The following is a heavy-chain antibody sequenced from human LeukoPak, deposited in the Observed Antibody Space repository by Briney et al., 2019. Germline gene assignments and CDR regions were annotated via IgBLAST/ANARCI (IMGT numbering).Heavy chain of an antibody. Sequence: ASVKVSFKTSGYTFTNYDINWVRQATGQGLEWMGWMNPNSGNTGYAQKFQGRVTMTGNTSISTAYMELSSLRSEDTAVYYCARPHCSSTDCHPPEWFDPWGQGTLVTVSS. CDR3: ARPHCSSTDCHPPEWFDP. V-gene: IGHV1-8*01. CDR1: GYTFTNYD. CDR2: MNPNSGNT. D-gene: IGHD2-2*01. J-gene: IGHJ5*02.